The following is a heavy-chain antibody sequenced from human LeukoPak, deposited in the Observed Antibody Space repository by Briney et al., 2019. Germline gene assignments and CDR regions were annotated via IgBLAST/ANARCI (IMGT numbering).Heavy chain of an antibody. Sequence: ASVKVSCKASGYTFTGYYMHWVRQAPGQGLEWMGWINLNSGGTNYAQKFQGRVTVTRDTSISTAYMELSRLRSDDTAVYFCARDPAVTSSGFPFDYWGQGTLVTVSS. CDR1: GYTFTGYY. D-gene: IGHD3-10*01. J-gene: IGHJ4*02. V-gene: IGHV1-2*02. CDR2: INLNSGGT. CDR3: ARDPAVTSSGFPFDY.